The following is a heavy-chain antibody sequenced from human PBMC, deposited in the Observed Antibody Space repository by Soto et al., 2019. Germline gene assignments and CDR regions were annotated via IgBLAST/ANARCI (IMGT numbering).Heavy chain of an antibody. CDR3: ATGDLPAGELFFAY. CDR2: NNHPGNA. J-gene: IGHJ4*02. V-gene: IGHV4-31*03. Sequence: PAETLSLTCTVSGGSISSGGYYCNWIRQRPGRGLEWIGYNNHPGNAFNNPSLKSRVTISVDTSKNQFSLRLTSVTAADTAVYYCATGDLPAGELFFAYWVQGILVTVSS. CDR1: GGSISSGGYY. D-gene: IGHD3-10*01.